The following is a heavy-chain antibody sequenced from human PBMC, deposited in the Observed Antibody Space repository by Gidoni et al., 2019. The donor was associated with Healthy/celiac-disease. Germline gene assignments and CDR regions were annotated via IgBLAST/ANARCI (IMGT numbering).Heavy chain of an antibody. V-gene: IGHV4-34*01. D-gene: IGHD7-27*01. CDR2: INHSGST. CDR3: ARGATETGDFFDY. J-gene: IGHJ4*02. Sequence: QVQLQQWGAGLLKPSETLSLTRAVDGGSFSKYYWSWIRQPPGKGLEWIGEINHSGSTNYKSSLKSRVTISVDTSKNQFSLKLSSVTAADTAVYYCARGATETGDFFDYWGQGTLVTVSS. CDR1: GGSFSKYY.